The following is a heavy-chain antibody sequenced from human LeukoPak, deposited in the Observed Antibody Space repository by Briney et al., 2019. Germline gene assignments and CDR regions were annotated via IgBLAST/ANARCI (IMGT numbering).Heavy chain of an antibody. V-gene: IGHV3-74*01. Sequence: GGSLRLSCAASGFTFSSYWMHWVRQAPGKGLVWVSRINSDGSSTNYADSVKGRFTISGDNAKNTLYLQMNSLRAEDTAIYYCARVLAAGTGYFDYWGQGTLVTVSS. CDR2: INSDGSST. CDR1: GFTFSSYW. D-gene: IGHD6-13*01. CDR3: ARVLAAGTGYFDY. J-gene: IGHJ4*02.